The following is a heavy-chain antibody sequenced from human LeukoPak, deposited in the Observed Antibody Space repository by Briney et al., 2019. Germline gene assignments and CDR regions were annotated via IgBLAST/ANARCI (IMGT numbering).Heavy chain of an antibody. V-gene: IGHV3-21*01. CDR2: ISSSSSYI. Sequence: GGSLRLSCAASGFTFSSYSMNWVRQDPGKGLEWVSSISSSSSYIYYADSVKGRFTISRDNAKNSLYLQMNSLRAEDTAVYYCARDDSHDILTGYYIFDYWGQGTLVNLSS. CDR3: ARDDSHDILTGYYIFDY. D-gene: IGHD3-9*01. CDR1: GFTFSSYS. J-gene: IGHJ4*02.